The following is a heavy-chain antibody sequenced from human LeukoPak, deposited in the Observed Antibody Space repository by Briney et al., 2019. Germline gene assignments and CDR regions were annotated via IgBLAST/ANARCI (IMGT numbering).Heavy chain of an antibody. CDR1: GFSFSTNS. Sequence: GGSLRLSCAASGFSFSTNSMHWVRQAPGKGLEWVAGLSYDGSNQYYSDSVKGRFTISRDNAEKSLYLQMNSLRAEDTAVYYCAREGRGYYGDFDFWGQGTLVTVSS. CDR3: AREGRGYYGDFDF. D-gene: IGHD3-22*01. CDR2: LSYDGSNQ. V-gene: IGHV3-30-3*01. J-gene: IGHJ4*02.